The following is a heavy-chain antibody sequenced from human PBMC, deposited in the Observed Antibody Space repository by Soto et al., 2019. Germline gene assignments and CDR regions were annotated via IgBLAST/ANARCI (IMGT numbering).Heavy chain of an antibody. CDR1: GGTFSSYA. CDR2: IIHIFGAA. J-gene: IGHJ4*02. V-gene: IGHV1-69*01. CDR3: ASRRGGYSGSYYVR. D-gene: IGHD1-26*01. Sequence: QVQLVQSGAEVKKPGSSVKVSCKASGGTFSSYAISWVRQAPGQGLEWMGGIIHIFGAANYAQKFQGRVKITEDESTRTAYMELSSLRSEDTDVYYCASRRGGYSGSYYVRWGKGTLVTVSS.